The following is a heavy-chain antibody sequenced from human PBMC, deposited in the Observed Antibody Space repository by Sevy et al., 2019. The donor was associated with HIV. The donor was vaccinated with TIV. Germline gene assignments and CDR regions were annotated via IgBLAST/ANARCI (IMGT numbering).Heavy chain of an antibody. CDR3: ARDRSGSSFVSYNWFDP. CDR2: ISIDGRST. CDR1: GFSFNNYW. Sequence: GGSLRLSCAASGFSFNNYWMHWVRQAPGKGLVWVSRISIDGRSTTYSDSVKGRFTISRDNAKNTLCLQMNSLRAEDTAVYYCARDRSGSSFVSYNWFDPWGHGTLVTVSS. D-gene: IGHD3-10*01. V-gene: IGHV3-74*01. J-gene: IGHJ5*02.